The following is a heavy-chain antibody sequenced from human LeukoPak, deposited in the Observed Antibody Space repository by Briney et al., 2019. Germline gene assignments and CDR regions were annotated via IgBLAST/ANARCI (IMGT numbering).Heavy chain of an antibody. V-gene: IGHV3-72*01. Sequence: GGSLRLSCAASGFTFSDHYMDWVRQAPGKGLEWVGRITNKPNGYSTDYATSVKGRFTISRDDSENSVYLQMNSLKTDDTAMYYCARGTRGSLDYWGQGTLVTVSS. CDR2: ITNKPNGYST. CDR1: GFTFSDHY. J-gene: IGHJ4*02. D-gene: IGHD3-10*01. CDR3: ARGTRGSLDY.